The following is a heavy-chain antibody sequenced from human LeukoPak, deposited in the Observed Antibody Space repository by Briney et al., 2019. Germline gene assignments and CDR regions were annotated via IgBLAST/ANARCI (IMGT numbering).Heavy chain of an antibody. CDR3: ARVGWQWLPQEGFDY. D-gene: IGHD6-19*01. J-gene: IGHJ4*02. CDR2: INPNSGGT. V-gene: IGHV1-2*02. Sequence: GASVKASCKASGYTFTGYYMHWVRQAPGQGLEWMGWINPNSGGTNYAQKFQGRVTMTRDTSISTAYMELSRLRSDDTAVYYCARVGWQWLPQEGFDYWGQGTLVTVSS. CDR1: GYTFTGYY.